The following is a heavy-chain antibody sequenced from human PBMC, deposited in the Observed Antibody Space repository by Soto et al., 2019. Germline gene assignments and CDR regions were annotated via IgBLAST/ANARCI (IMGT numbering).Heavy chain of an antibody. CDR3: ARGLYDSSGYYPFDY. D-gene: IGHD3-22*01. CDR1: GGSFSGYY. V-gene: IGHV4-34*01. J-gene: IGHJ4*02. CDR2: INHSGST. Sequence: SETLSLTCAVYGGSFSGYYWSWIRQPPGKGLEWIGEINHSGSTNYNPSLKSRVTISVDTSKNQFSLKLSSVTAADTAVYYCARGLYDSSGYYPFDYWGQGTLFTVSS.